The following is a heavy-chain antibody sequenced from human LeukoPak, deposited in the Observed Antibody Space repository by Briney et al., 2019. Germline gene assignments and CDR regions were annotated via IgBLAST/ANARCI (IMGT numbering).Heavy chain of an antibody. V-gene: IGHV3-74*01. CDR1: GFTFSSYW. D-gene: IGHD2/OR15-2a*01. CDR3: ARVPSIRFSPIDY. Sequence: GGSLRLSCAASGFTFSSYWMHWVRQAPGKGLVWVSRINSDGGSTSYADSVKGRFTISRDNAKNTLYLQMNSLRAEDTAVYYCARVPSIRFSPIDYWGQGTLVTVYS. CDR2: INSDGGST. J-gene: IGHJ4*02.